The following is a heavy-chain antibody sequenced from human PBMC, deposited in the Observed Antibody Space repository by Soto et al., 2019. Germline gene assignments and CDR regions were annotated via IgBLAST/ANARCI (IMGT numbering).Heavy chain of an antibody. CDR3: AKDQRMVRGVIITSFDD. V-gene: IGHV3-23*01. Sequence: GGSLRLSCAASGFTFSSYAMSWVRQAPGKGLEWVSAISGSGGSTYYADSVKGRFTISRDNSKNTLYLQMNSLRAEDTAVYYCAKDQRMVRGVIITSFDDSGQGTLVTVSS. D-gene: IGHD3-10*01. CDR2: ISGSGGST. CDR1: GFTFSSYA. J-gene: IGHJ4*02.